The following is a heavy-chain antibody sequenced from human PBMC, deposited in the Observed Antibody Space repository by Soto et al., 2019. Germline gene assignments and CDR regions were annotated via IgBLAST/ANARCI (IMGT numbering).Heavy chain of an antibody. D-gene: IGHD6-13*01. J-gene: IGHJ4*02. CDR2: INAGSGNT. CDR3: AEDLGGYTTFDY. V-gene: IGHV1-3*01. CDR1: GYTFTTYP. Sequence: ASVKVSCKASGYTFTTYPMHWVRQAPRQRLEWVGWINAGSGNTKYSQKFQGRVTIIRDTSASTAYMELSSLTSEDTAVYYCAEDLGGYTTFDYWGQGTLVTVSS.